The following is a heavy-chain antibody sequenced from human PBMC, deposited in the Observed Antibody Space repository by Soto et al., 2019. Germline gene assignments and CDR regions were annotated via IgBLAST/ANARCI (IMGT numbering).Heavy chain of an antibody. Sequence: LTLSDNLSVYRFTSYWISWVRQMPGTGLEWMGRIDPSDSYTNYSPSFQGHVTISADKSISTAYLQWSSLKASDTAMYYCVRRVWVVRGAYQASDYYYKYGVGGWAQG. CDR3: VRRVWVVRGAYQASDYYYKYGVGG. CDR2: IDPSDSYT. D-gene: IGHD3-10*02. J-gene: IGHJ6*02. V-gene: IGHV5-10-1*01. CDR1: VYRFTSYW.